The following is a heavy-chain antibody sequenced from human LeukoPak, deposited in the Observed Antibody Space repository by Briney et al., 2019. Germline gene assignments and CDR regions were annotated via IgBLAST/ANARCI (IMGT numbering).Heavy chain of an antibody. CDR1: GYSFTSYW. J-gene: IGHJ3*02. V-gene: IGHV5-51*01. CDR3: ARQADSSGYYDAFDI. Sequence: GESLKISCKGSGYSFTSYWIGWVRQMPGKGLEWMGIIYPGDSDTRYSPSFQGQVTISADKSISTAYLQWSSLKVSGTAMYYCARQADSSGYYDAFDIWGQGTMVTVSS. CDR2: IYPGDSDT. D-gene: IGHD3-22*01.